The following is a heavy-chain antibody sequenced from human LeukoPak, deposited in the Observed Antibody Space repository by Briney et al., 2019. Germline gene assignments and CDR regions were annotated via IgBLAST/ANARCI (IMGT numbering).Heavy chain of an antibody. V-gene: IGHV1-18*04. CDR3: TRDHCRGDNCPSFDY. Sequence: ASVKVSCKPSGYTFTSFGISWVRPAPGQGLEWMGWTGAYNGDTNYAQKFQGRVTMTTDTSTSTAYMDLRSLRSDDTAVYYCTRDHCRGDNCPSFDYWGQGTLVTVSS. CDR2: TGAYNGDT. D-gene: IGHD2-15*01. J-gene: IGHJ4*02. CDR1: GYTFTSFG.